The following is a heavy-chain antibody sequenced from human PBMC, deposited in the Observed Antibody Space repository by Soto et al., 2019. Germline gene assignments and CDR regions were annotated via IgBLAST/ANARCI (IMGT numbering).Heavy chain of an antibody. V-gene: IGHV3-30*18. J-gene: IGHJ6*02. Sequence: PVGSLRLSCAASGFTFSSYSMNWVRQAPGKGLEWVAVISYDGSNKYYADSVKGRFTISRDNSKNTLYLQMNSLRAEDTAVYYCAKGATHYYGMDVWGQGTTVTVSS. CDR1: GFTFSSYS. CDR2: ISYDGSNK. D-gene: IGHD1-26*01. CDR3: AKGATHYYGMDV.